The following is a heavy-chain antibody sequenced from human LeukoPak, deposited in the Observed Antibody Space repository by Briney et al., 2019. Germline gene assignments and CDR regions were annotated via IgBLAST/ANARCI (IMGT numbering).Heavy chain of an antibody. D-gene: IGHD3-9*01. CDR2: ISAYNGNT. Sequence: ASVKVSCKASGYTFTSYGISWVRQAPGQGLEWMGWISAYNGNTNYAQKLQGRVTMTTDTSTSTAYMELRSLRSDDTAVYYCARRGAYYDILTGWYYFDYWGQGTLVTVSS. CDR3: ARRGAYYDILTGWYYFDY. J-gene: IGHJ4*02. CDR1: GYTFTSYG. V-gene: IGHV1-18*01.